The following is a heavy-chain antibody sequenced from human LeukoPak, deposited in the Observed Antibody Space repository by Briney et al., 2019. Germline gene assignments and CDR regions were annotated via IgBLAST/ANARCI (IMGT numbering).Heavy chain of an antibody. CDR3: AHSPYHGEFRPFDY. V-gene: IGHV2-5*01. Sequence: ESGPTLVNPTQTLTLTCTFSGFSLSTSGVGVGWIRQPPGKALEWLALIYWNDDKRYRTSMKSRLTITKDTSKNQVALTMTNMDPVDTATYYCAHSPYHGEFRPFDYWGQGTLVTDSS. J-gene: IGHJ4*02. CDR1: GFSLSTSGVG. CDR2: IYWNDDK. D-gene: IGHD3-10*01.